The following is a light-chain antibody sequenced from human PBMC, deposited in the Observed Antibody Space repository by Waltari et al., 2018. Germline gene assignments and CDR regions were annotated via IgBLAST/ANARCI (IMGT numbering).Light chain of an antibody. CDR2: GKN. Sequence: SSDLTQDPAVSVALGQTVRITCQGDILRTYYGNWCRLKPGQPPELVIYGKNNRPSGIPDRFSASSSGNTASLIITGAQAEDEADYYCSSRELSGHVVFGGGTRLTVL. J-gene: IGLJ2*01. CDR1: ILRTYY. V-gene: IGLV3-19*01. CDR3: SSRELSGHVV.